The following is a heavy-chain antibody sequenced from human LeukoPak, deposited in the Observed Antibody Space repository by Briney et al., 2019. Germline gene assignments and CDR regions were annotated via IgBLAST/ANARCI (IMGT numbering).Heavy chain of an antibody. J-gene: IGHJ4*02. Sequence: GRSLRLSCAASGFTFSSYGMHWVRQAPGKGLEWVAVIWYDGSNKYYADSVKGRFTISRDNSKNTLYLQMNSLRAEDTAVYYCARDARYCSGGSCYTFDYWGQGTLVTVSS. CDR1: GFTFSSYG. CDR3: ARDARYCSGGSCYTFDY. CDR2: IWYDGSNK. V-gene: IGHV3-30*19. D-gene: IGHD2-15*01.